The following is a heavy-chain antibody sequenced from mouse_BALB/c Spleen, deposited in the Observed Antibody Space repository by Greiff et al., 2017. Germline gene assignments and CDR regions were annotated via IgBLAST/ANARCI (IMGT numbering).Heavy chain of an antibody. CDR1: GFTFSSFG. Sequence: EVQVVESGGGLVQPGGSRKLSCAASGFTFSSFGMHWVRQAPEKGLEWVAYISSGSSTIYYADTVKGRFTISRDNPKNTLFLQMTSLRSEDTAMYYCARSTAGAMDYWGQGTSVTVSS. V-gene: IGHV5-17*02. CDR3: ARSTAGAMDY. D-gene: IGHD1-2*01. CDR2: ISSGSSTI. J-gene: IGHJ4*01.